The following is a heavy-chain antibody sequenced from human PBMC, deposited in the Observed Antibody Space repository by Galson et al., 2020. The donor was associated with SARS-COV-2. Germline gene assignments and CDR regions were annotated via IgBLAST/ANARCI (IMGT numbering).Heavy chain of an antibody. V-gene: IGHV1-24*01. Sequence: VSVKVSCKVSGYTLTELSMHWVRQAPGKGLAWMGGFDPEDGETIYAQKFQGRVTMTEDTSTDTAYMELSSLRSEDTAVYYCATALAITGTTLVDYWGQGTLVTVSS. D-gene: IGHD1-20*01. CDR1: GYTLTELS. CDR3: ATALAITGTTLVDY. J-gene: IGHJ4*02. CDR2: FDPEDGET.